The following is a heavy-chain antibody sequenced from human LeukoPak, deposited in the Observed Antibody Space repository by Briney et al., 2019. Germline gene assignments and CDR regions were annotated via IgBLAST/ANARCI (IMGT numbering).Heavy chain of an antibody. V-gene: IGHV3-23*01. J-gene: IGHJ5*02. Sequence: PGGSLRLSCAASGFTFSSYAMSWVRQAPGKGLEWVSAISGSGGSTYYADSVKGRFTISRDNSKNTLYLQMNSLRAEDTAVYYRAKLVPSDDFWSGYLGWFDPWGQGTLVTVSS. CDR2: ISGSGGST. CDR3: AKLVPSDDFWSGYLGWFDP. D-gene: IGHD3-3*01. CDR1: GFTFSSYA.